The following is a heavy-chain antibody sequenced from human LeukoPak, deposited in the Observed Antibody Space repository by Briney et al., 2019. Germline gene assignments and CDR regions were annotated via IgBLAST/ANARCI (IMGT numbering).Heavy chain of an antibody. CDR3: AKNAKQWLVVDY. V-gene: IGHV3-23*01. CDR1: GFTFSSYA. J-gene: IGHJ4*02. D-gene: IGHD6-19*01. Sequence: GGSLRLSCAASGFTFSSYAMSWVRQAPGKGLEWVSAISGSGGSTYYADSVKGRFTISRENSKNTPYLQMNSLRAEDTAVYYCAKNAKQWLVVDYWGQGTLVTVSS. CDR2: ISGSGGST.